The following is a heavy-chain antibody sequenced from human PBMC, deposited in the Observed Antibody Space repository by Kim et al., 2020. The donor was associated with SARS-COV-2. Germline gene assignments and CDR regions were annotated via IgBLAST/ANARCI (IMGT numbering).Heavy chain of an antibody. CDR1: GYSFTSYW. CDR2: IDPSDSYT. CDR3: ARRGIWSGYLNDAFDI. V-gene: IGHV5-10-1*01. D-gene: IGHD3-3*01. J-gene: IGHJ3*02. Sequence: GASLKISCKGSGYSFTSYWISWVRQMPGKGLEWMGRIDPSDSYTNYSPSFQGHVSISVDKSISTAYLQWSSLKASDTAMYYCARRGIWSGYLNDAFDIWGQGTVVTVSS.